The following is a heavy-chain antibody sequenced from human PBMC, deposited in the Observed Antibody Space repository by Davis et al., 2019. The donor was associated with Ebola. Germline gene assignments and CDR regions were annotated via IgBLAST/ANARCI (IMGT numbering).Heavy chain of an antibody. D-gene: IGHD7-27*01. Sequence: SLKTSCAASGFIFADHSMHWVRQAPGKGPEWVSGISWNSDIKGYADSVEGRFTISRDNAKNSLYLQMNSLRAEDMALYYCAKGNWGNPFDIWGQGTMVTVSS. CDR3: AKGNWGNPFDI. CDR1: GFIFADHS. CDR2: ISWNSDIK. V-gene: IGHV3-9*03. J-gene: IGHJ3*02.